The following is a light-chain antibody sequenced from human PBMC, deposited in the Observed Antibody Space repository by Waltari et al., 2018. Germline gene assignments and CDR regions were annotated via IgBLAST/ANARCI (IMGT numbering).Light chain of an antibody. Sequence: EVVLTQFPGTLSLSPGERATLFCRASQSVSTFLAWYQQKAGQAPRLRIYGASRRATGIPDRFSGSGSRTDFSLTISRLEPEDFAVYYCQNHERLPATFGQGTKVEIK. V-gene: IGKV3-20*01. CDR3: QNHERLPAT. CDR2: GAS. J-gene: IGKJ1*01. CDR1: QSVSTF.